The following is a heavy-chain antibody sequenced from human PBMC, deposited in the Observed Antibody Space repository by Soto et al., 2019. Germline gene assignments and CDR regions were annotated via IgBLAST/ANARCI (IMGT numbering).Heavy chain of an antibody. CDR2: IKSKTDGGTT. CDR3: TTDPVTMIVVVPSSG. J-gene: IGHJ4*02. D-gene: IGHD3-22*01. Sequence: GGSLRLSCAASGFTFSNAWMKWVRQAPGKGLEWVGRIKSKTDGGTTDNAAPVKGRFTISRNESKNTLYLQMNSLKTEDSAVFYCTTDPVTMIVVVPSSGWGQGTLVTVSS. V-gene: IGHV3-15*07. CDR1: GFTFSNAW.